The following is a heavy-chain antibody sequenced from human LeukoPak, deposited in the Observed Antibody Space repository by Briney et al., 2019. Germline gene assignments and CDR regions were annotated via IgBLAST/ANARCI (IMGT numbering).Heavy chain of an antibody. CDR2: ISAYNGNT. CDR3: ARVSGQWLLLDF. CDR1: GYTFTSYA. Sequence: GASVKVFCKASGYTFTSYAISWVRQAPGQGLEWTGWISAYNGNTNYAQKLQGRVTMTTDTSTSTAYMELRSLRSDDTAVYYCARVSGQWLLLDFWGQGTLVTVPS. D-gene: IGHD5-12*01. J-gene: IGHJ4*02. V-gene: IGHV1-18*04.